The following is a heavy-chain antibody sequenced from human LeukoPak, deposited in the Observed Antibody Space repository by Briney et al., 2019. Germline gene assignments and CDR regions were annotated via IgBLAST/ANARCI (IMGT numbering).Heavy chain of an antibody. V-gene: IGHV1-18*01. CDR3: ARVEQLVRYYYYYMDV. CDR2: ISAYNGNT. D-gene: IGHD6-6*01. Sequence: ASVKVSCKASGYTFTSYGISWMRQAPGQGLEWMGWISAYNGNTNYAQKLQGRVTMTTDTSTSTAYMELRSLRSDDTAVYYCARVEQLVRYYYYYMDVWGKGTTVTVSS. CDR1: GYTFTSYG. J-gene: IGHJ6*03.